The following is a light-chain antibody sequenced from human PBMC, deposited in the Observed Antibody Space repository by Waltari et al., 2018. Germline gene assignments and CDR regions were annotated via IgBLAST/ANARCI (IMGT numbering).Light chain of an antibody. V-gene: IGLV2-14*01. CDR2: EVT. CDR3: NSFTSSSTWV. Sequence: QSALTQPASVSGSPGQSITISCTGTSSDVGGYGYVSWYQQHPGHAPKLLLYEVTNRPSGVSDRFSGSKSGNTASLTISGLQAEDEADYYCNSFTSSSTWVFGGGTKLTVL. CDR1: SSDVGGYGY. J-gene: IGLJ3*02.